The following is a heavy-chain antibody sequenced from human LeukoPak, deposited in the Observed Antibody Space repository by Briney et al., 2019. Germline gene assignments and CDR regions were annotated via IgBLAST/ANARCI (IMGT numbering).Heavy chain of an antibody. D-gene: IGHD3-22*01. V-gene: IGHV3-21*01. Sequence: GGSLRLSCAASGFTFSSNTMNWVRQAPGKGLEWVSSISSSSSYMKYADPVRGRFTISRDNAKNSLYLQMNSLRAEDTAVYYCASEDYYDSSAYYYRNFQHWGQGTLVTVSS. CDR3: ASEDYYDSSAYYYRNFQH. CDR2: ISSSSSYM. J-gene: IGHJ1*01. CDR1: GFTFSSNT.